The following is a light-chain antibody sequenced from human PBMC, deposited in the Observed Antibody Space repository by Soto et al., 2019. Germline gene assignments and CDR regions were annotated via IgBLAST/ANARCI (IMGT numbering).Light chain of an antibody. CDR2: AAS. V-gene: IGKV1-39*01. J-gene: IGKJ2*01. CDR3: QQSYSTPYT. CDR1: QSISSY. Sequence: DIQMTQSPSSLSASVGDRVTITCRASQSISSYLNWYQQKPGKAPNLMIYAASSFQSGVPSRFSCSGSGTDFTLTISSLQPEDFATYYCQQSYSTPYTFGQGTKLEIK.